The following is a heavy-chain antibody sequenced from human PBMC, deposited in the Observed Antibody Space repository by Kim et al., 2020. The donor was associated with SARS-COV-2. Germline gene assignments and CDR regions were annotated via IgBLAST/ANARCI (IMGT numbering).Heavy chain of an antibody. V-gene: IGHV3-48*02. CDR3: TRGGAARPDY. CDR2: ISGTRTM. J-gene: IGHJ4*02. D-gene: IGHD6-6*01. Sequence: GGSLRLSCAASGFTFSNYGMNWVRQAPGKGLEWVAYISGTRTMNYADSVKGRFTISRDNAKNSLFLQLNSLRDDDTAVYYCTRGGAARPDYWGPGAPV. CDR1: GFTFSNYG.